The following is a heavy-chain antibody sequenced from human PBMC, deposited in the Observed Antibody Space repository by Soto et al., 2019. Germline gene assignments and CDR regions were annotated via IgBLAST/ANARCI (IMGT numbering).Heavy chain of an antibody. J-gene: IGHJ4*02. D-gene: IGHD6-6*01. CDR2: ISTTSTYI. V-gene: IGHV3-21*04. CDR1: GCTFSSFS. Sequence: GSQRLSGAACGCTFSSFSMKWVRQKQGKGPEWVSSISTTSTYIYYADSVRGRFTISRDNAKNSLYLQMNSLRSEDTAVYYCALNYSTSYSFDYWGQGTLVTVSS. CDR3: ALNYSTSYSFDY.